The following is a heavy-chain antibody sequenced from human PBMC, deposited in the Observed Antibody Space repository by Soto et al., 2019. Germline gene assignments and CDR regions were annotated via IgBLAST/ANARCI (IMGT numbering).Heavy chain of an antibody. CDR2: ISWNSGSI. J-gene: IGHJ4*02. CDR1: GFTFDDYA. V-gene: IGHV3-9*01. D-gene: IGHD6-19*01. Sequence: EVQLVESGGGLVQPGRSLRLSCAASGFTFDDYAMHWVRQAPGKGLEWVSGISWNSGSIGYADSVQGRFTISRDNAKNSLYLQMNSLRAEDTALYYCAKDSQWLLLGSYFDYWGQGTLVTVSS. CDR3: AKDSQWLLLGSYFDY.